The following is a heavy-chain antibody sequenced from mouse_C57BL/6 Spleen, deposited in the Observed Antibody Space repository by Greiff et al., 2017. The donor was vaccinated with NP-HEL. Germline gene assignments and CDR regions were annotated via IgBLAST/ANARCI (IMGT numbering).Heavy chain of an antibody. J-gene: IGHJ4*01. V-gene: IGHV5-4*01. D-gene: IGHD2-10*02. CDR2: ISDGGSYT. CDR3: ARDRGMAMDY. CDR1: GFTFSSYA. Sequence: EVKLVESGGGLVKPGGSLKLSCAASGFTFSSYAMSWVRQTPEKRLEWVATISDGGSYTYYPDNVKGRFTISRDNAKNNLYLQMSHLKSEDTAMYYCARDRGMAMDYWGQGTSVTVSS.